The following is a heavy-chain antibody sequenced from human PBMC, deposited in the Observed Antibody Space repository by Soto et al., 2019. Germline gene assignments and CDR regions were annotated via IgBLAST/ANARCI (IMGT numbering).Heavy chain of an antibody. V-gene: IGHV4-4*02. J-gene: IGHJ6*02. D-gene: IGHD3-10*01. Sequence: SETLSLTCAVSGGSISSSNWWSWVRQPPGKGLEWIGEIYYSGSTNYNPSLKSRVTISVDTSKNQFSLKLSSVTAADTAVYYCARVYYYGSGRRYYYGMDVWGQGTTVTVSS. CDR2: IYYSGST. CDR3: ARVYYYGSGRRYYYGMDV. CDR1: GGSISSSNW.